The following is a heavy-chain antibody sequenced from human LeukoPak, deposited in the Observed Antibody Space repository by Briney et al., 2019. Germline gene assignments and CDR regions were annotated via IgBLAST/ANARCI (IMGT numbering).Heavy chain of an antibody. CDR1: GFTFSSYA. CDR2: IAGSSGDP. CDR3: ARQHYRKALDY. J-gene: IGHJ4*02. V-gene: IGHV3-23*01. D-gene: IGHD4-4*01. Sequence: PGGSLRLSCAASGFTFSSYAMTWVRQAPGKGLEWVSTIAGSSGDPYYADSVRGRFTISRDISKNTLYLQTSSLRADDTAIYYCARQHYRKALDYWGQGTLLTVSS.